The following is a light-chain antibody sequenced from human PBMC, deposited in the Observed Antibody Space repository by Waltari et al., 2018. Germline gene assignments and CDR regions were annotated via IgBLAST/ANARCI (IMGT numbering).Light chain of an antibody. Sequence: DIQMTQFPSTLSASVGDTITITCRASQSISNYLAWYQQKPEKAPKLLIYKASSSGSGVPSRFSGSGSGTEFTLTISSLQPDDFATYYCQQYNTYSSFGQGTKLEIK. V-gene: IGKV1-5*03. CDR1: QSISNY. J-gene: IGKJ2*03. CDR2: KAS. CDR3: QQYNTYSS.